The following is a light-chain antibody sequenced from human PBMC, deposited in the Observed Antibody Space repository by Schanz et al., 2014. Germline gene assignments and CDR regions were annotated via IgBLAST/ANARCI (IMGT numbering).Light chain of an antibody. CDR2: AAS. CDR1: QSISSY. V-gene: IGKV1-39*01. Sequence: DIQMTQSPSSLSASVGDRVTITCRASQSISSYLNWYQQKPGKAPKLLIYAASSLQSGVPSRFSGSGSGTDFTLTVSSLQPEDIATYYCQQYDNLPPYTFGQGTKLEIK. CDR3: QQYDNLPPYT. J-gene: IGKJ2*01.